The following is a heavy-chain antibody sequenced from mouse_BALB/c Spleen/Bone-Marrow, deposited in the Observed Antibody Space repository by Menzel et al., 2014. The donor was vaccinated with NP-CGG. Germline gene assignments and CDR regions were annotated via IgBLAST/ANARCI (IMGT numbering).Heavy chain of an antibody. CDR1: GYSIXSGYS. CDR2: IHYSGST. V-gene: IGHV3-1*02. CDR3: ARPGNYDSTLAY. D-gene: IGHD2-4*01. J-gene: IGHJ3*01. Sequence: EVKLMESGPDLVKPSQSLSLTCTVTGYSIXSGYSWHWIRQFPGNKLEWMGYIHYSGSTNYNPSLKSRISITRDTSKNQFFLQLNSVTTEDTATYYCARPGNYDSTLAYWGQGTLVTVSA.